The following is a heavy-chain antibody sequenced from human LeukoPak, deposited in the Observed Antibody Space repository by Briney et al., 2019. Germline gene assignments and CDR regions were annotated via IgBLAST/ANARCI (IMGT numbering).Heavy chain of an antibody. CDR1: GGSISSYY. CDR2: IYYSGRT. CDR3: ARFTPQGYGWGGYNRFDP. Sequence: SETLSLTCTVSGGSISSYYWNWIRQPPGKGLEWIGYIYYSGRTNYNPSLKSRVTISVDTSKNQSSLNLTSVTAADTAVYYCARFTPQGYGWGGYNRFDPWGQGTLVTVSS. J-gene: IGHJ5*02. D-gene: IGHD5-24*01. V-gene: IGHV4-59*01.